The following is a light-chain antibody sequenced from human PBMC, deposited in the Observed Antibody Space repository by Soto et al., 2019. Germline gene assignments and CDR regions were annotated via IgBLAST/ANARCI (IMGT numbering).Light chain of an antibody. J-gene: IGKJ4*01. CDR1: QSVSNY. CDR3: QQRSNWPLT. Sequence: EILLTQSPATLSLSPGERATLSSRASQSVSNYLAWYQQKPGQAPRLLIYDASNRATGIPARFSGSGSGTDFTLTISSLEPEDFAVYYCQQRSNWPLTFGGGTKVEIK. V-gene: IGKV3-11*01. CDR2: DAS.